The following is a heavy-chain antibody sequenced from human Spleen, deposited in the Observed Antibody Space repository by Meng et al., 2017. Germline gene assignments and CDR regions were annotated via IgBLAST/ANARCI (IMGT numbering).Heavy chain of an antibody. V-gene: IGHV4-59*08. D-gene: IGHD2-15*01. J-gene: IGHJ4*02. Sequence: QVQLQESGPGLVKPSEPLSLTCTVSGGSIISYYWSWIRQPPGKGLECIGYIYYSGSTNYNPSLKSRVTISVDTSKNQFSLNLSSVTAADTAVYYCARGGWSLDYWGQGTLVTVSS. CDR3: ARGGWSLDY. CDR1: GGSIISYY. CDR2: IYYSGST.